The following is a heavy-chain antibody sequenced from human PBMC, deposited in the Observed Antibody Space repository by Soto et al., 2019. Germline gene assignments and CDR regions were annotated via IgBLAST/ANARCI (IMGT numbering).Heavy chain of an antibody. V-gene: IGHV3-30-3*01. J-gene: IGHJ3*02. D-gene: IGHD2-2*01. CDR1: GFTFSSYA. Sequence: QVQLVESGGGVVQPGRSLRLSCAASGFTFSSYAMHWVRQAPGKGLEWVAVISYDGSNKYYADSVKGRFTISRDNSKNXLXXQMNSLRAEDTAVYYCARDRDCISTSCYGDDAFDIWGQGTMVTVSS. CDR2: ISYDGSNK. CDR3: ARDRDCISTSCYGDDAFDI.